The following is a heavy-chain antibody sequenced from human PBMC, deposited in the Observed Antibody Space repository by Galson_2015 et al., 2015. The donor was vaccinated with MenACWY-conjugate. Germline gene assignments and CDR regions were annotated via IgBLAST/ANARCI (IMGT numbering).Heavy chain of an antibody. J-gene: IGHJ4*02. CDR2: ISGRSGST. CDR1: GFTFSSYG. CDR3: VKSSWVASGWGYFDY. Sequence: FLRLSCAASGFTFSSYGMSWVRQAPGKGLEWVSGISGRSGSTYYADSVKGRFTISRDNSKNTLYLQMNSLRAEDTAVYYCVKSSWVASGWGYFDYWGQGTLVTVSS. D-gene: IGHD1-26*01. V-gene: IGHV3-23*01.